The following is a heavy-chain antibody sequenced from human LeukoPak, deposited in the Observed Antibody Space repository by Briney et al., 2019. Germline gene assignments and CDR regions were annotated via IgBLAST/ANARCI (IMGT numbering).Heavy chain of an antibody. CDR1: GGSISSFY. Sequence: SETLSLTRTVSGGSISSFYWSWIRQPAGKGLEWIGRIFTSGSTNHNPSLKSRVTISVDKSKNQFSLKLSSVTAADTAVYYCARERTSYYYYYMDVWGKGTTVTVSS. V-gene: IGHV4-4*07. J-gene: IGHJ6*03. CDR3: ARERTSYYYYYMDV. CDR2: IFTSGST.